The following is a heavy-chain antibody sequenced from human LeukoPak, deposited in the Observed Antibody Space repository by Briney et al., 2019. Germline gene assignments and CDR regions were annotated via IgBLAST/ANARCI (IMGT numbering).Heavy chain of an antibody. Sequence: GESLKISCKGSGYRFTSYWIGWVRQMPGKGLEWMGIIYPGDSDTRYSPSFQGQVTISADKSISTAYLQWSSLRSEDTAVYYCATVVPAARGSNYMDVWGKGTTVTVSS. D-gene: IGHD2-2*01. CDR3: ATVVPAARGSNYMDV. J-gene: IGHJ6*03. CDR1: GYRFTSYW. CDR2: IYPGDSDT. V-gene: IGHV5-51*01.